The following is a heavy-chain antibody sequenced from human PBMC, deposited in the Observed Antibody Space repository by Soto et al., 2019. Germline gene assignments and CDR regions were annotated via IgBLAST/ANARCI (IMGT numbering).Heavy chain of an antibody. D-gene: IGHD3-9*01. J-gene: IGHJ5*02. V-gene: IGHV1-8*01. CDR2: MNPNSGNT. Sequence: ASVKVSCKASGYTFTSYDINWVRQATGQGLEWMGWMNPNSGNTGYAQKFQGRVTMARNTSISTAYMELSSLRSEDTAVYYCAGGQGLTGYYINWFDPWGQGTLVTVSS. CDR1: GYTFTSYD. CDR3: AGGQGLTGYYINWFDP.